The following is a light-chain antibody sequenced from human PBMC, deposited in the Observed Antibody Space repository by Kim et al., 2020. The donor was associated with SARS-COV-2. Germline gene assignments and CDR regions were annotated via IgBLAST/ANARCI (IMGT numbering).Light chain of an antibody. V-gene: IGKV3-11*01. J-gene: IGKJ1*01. CDR3: QQRITSTWT. CDR1: QSIRTY. Sequence: SPGCKATLSFRTSQSIRTYLPVYQKKPGQPPGLLIFDALNGAAGIPARFSGSGSGTDFTLTINSLEPENFAVYYGQQRITSTWTFGQGT. CDR2: DAL.